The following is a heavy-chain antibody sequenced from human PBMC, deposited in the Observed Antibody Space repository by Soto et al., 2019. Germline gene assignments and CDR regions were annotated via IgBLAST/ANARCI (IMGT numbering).Heavy chain of an antibody. D-gene: IGHD3-22*01. CDR1: EVTFIGLV. V-gene: IGHV3-30*18. CDR2: ISYDGSNK. J-gene: IGHJ3*02. Sequence: PHRLCWAAPEVTFIGLVMHRFRQAPGNGLEGVAVISYDGSNKDYAYSVKGRFTISSDNSKNTLYLQMNSLRAEDTAVYYCAKDHQRYYDSSALWGAAFDILAKGQW. CDR3: AKDHQRYYDSSALWGAAFDI.